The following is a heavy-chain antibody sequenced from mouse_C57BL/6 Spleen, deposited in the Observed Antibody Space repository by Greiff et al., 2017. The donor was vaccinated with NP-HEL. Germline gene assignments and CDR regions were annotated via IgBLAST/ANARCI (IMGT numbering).Heavy chain of an antibody. CDR3: ARRNKWDPVYVDV. V-gene: IGHV1-26*01. J-gene: IGHJ1*03. CDR1: GYTFTDYY. CDR2: INPNNGGT. Sequence: EVQLQQSGPELVKPGASVKISCKASGYTFTDYYMNWVKQSHGKSLEWIGDINPNNGGTSYNQKFKGKATLTVDKSSSTAYMELRSLTSEDSAVYYCARRNKWDPVYVDVWGTGTTVTVSS. D-gene: IGHD4-1*02.